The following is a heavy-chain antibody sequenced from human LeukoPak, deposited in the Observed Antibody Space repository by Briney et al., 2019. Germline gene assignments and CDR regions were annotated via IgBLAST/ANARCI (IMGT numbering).Heavy chain of an antibody. D-gene: IGHD3-22*01. Sequence: PGGSLRLSCAASGFTFSNYWMHWVRQGSGKGLGWVSRINSDGSTTNYADSVKGRFTISRDNAKNTLFLQMNSLRAEDTAVYYCARLGYDSGGYYPFDYWGQGTLVTVSS. V-gene: IGHV3-74*01. CDR2: INSDGSTT. CDR3: ARLGYDSGGYYPFDY. CDR1: GFTFSNYW. J-gene: IGHJ4*02.